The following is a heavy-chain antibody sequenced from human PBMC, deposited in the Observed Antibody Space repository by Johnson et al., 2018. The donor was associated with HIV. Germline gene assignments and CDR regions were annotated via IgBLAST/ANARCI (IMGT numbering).Heavy chain of an antibody. J-gene: IGHJ3*02. CDR1: GFTFSSYA. V-gene: IGHV3-30*04. CDR3: ARETRDDAFDI. CDR2: ISYDGSNK. D-gene: IGHD4-11*01. Sequence: QVQLVESGGGVVQPGRSLRLSCAASGFTFSSYAMHWVRQAPGKGLEWVAVISYDGSNKYYADYVKGRFTISRDNSKNTLYLQMNSLRADDTAVYYCARETRDDAFDIWGQGTMVTVSS.